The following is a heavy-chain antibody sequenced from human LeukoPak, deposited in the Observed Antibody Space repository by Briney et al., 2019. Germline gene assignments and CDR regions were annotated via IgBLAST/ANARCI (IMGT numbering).Heavy chain of an antibody. D-gene: IGHD3-22*01. CDR1: GGTFSSYA. Sequence: ASVKVSCKASGGTFSSYAISWVRQAPGQGLEWMGGIIPIFGTANYAQKFQGRVTITTDESTSTAYMELSSLRSEDTAVYYCARGYYDSSGCYHFDYWGQGTLVTVSS. V-gene: IGHV1-69*05. CDR2: IIPIFGTA. J-gene: IGHJ4*02. CDR3: ARGYYDSSGCYHFDY.